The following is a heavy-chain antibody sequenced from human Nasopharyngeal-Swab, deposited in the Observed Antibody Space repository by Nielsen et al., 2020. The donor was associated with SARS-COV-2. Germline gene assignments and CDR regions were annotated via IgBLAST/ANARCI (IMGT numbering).Heavy chain of an antibody. CDR3: ARQRSRSVVTVDY. CDR2: IYPGDSDT. J-gene: IGHJ4*02. V-gene: IGHV5-51*01. CDR1: GYSFTSYW. Sequence: KVSCKGSGYSFTSYWIGWVRQMPGKGLEWMGIIYPGDSDTRYSPSFQGQVTISADKSISTAYLQWSSLKASDTAMYYCARQRSRSVVTVDYWGQGTLVTVSS. D-gene: IGHD2-21*02.